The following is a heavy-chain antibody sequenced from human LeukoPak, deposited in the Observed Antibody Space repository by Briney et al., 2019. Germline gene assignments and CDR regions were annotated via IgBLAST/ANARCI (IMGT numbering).Heavy chain of an antibody. CDR3: ARECYDFWSGYWRAYGMDV. CDR1: GFTFSDYY. J-gene: IGHJ6*02. D-gene: IGHD3-3*01. Sequence: PGGSLRLSCAASGFTFSDYYMSWIRQAPGKGLEWVSYISSSGSTIYYADSVKGRFTISRDNAKNSLYLQMNSLRAEDTAVYYCARECYDFWSGYWRAYGMDVWGQGTTVTVSS. V-gene: IGHV3-11*01. CDR2: ISSSGSTI.